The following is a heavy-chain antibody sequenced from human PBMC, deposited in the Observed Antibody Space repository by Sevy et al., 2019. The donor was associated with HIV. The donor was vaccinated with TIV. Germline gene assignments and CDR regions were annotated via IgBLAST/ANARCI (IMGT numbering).Heavy chain of an antibody. CDR3: ARNLSPSGAFDI. Sequence: GESLKISCAASGLTFSNYVMSWVRQAPGKGLEWLSVISGSSGTTYAAASVKGRFTISRDNSKNTLYLHMSSLGAEDTAVYYCARNLSPSGAFDIWGQGTRVTVS. CDR1: GLTFSNYV. CDR2: ISGSSGTT. V-gene: IGHV3-23*01. D-gene: IGHD6-25*01. J-gene: IGHJ3*02.